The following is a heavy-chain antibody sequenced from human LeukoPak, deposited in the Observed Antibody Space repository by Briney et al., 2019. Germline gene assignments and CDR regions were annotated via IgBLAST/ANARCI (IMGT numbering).Heavy chain of an antibody. V-gene: IGHV4-59*01. Sequence: PSETLSLTCTVSGGSISSYYWSWIRQPPGKGLEWIGYIYYSGSTNYNPSLKSRVTISVDTSKNQFSLKLSSVTAADTAVYYCARAKNDYGDYVFDCWGQGTLVTVSS. CDR3: ARAKNDYGDYVFDC. CDR1: GGSISSYY. D-gene: IGHD4-17*01. CDR2: IYYSGST. J-gene: IGHJ4*02.